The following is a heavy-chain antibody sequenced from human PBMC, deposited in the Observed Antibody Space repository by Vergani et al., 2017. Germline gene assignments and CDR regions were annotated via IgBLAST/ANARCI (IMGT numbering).Heavy chain of an antibody. D-gene: IGHD6-13*01. J-gene: IGHJ6*02. Sequence: QVQLQESGPGLVKPSETLSLTCTVSGGSISSGSYYWSWFRQPAGKGLEWIGRFYTGGGTSYNPSLKSRVTISVDTSKNQFSLQLSSVTAADTAVYYCARDPLYSTTWPFLLLDMDVWGQGTTVTVSS. V-gene: IGHV4-61*02. CDR2: FYTGGGT. CDR3: ARDPLYSTTWPFLLLDMDV. CDR1: GGSISSGSYY.